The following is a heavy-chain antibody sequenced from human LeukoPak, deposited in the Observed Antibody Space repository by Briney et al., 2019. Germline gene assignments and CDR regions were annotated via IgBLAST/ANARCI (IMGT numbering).Heavy chain of an antibody. V-gene: IGHV4-59*01. CDR1: GGSISGYY. Sequence: SETLSLTCTVSGGSISGYYWSWIRQPPGKGLEWIGYIYYSGSINYNSSLKSRVTISVDTSRNRFSLKLSSMTAADTAVYYCVRNTLGHYDAFDIWGQGTMVTVSS. D-gene: IGHD1/OR15-1a*01. J-gene: IGHJ3*02. CDR3: VRNTLGHYDAFDI. CDR2: IYYSGSI.